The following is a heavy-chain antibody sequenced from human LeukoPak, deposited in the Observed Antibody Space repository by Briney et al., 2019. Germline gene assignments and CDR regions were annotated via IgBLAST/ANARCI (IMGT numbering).Heavy chain of an antibody. CDR3: ARYNWNGFDY. Sequence: GGSLRLSCAASGFAFSSYDMHWVRQGTGKGLEWVSAIGTTGDTYYPGSVKGRFTISRENAKNYLYLQMNSLRAGDTAVYYCARYNWNGFDYWGQGTLVTVSS. V-gene: IGHV3-13*04. D-gene: IGHD1-1*01. CDR1: GFAFSSYD. CDR2: IGTTGDT. J-gene: IGHJ4*02.